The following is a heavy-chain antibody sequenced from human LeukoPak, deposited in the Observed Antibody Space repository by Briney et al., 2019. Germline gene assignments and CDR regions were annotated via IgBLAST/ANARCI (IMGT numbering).Heavy chain of an antibody. CDR1: GYTFTSYG. Sequence: ASVKVSCKASGYTFTSYGISWVRQAPGQGLEWMGWINPNSGGTNYAQKFQGRVTMTRDTSISTAYMELSRLRSDDTAVYYCARVLGLAGDYWGQGTLVTVSS. CDR3: ARVLGLAGDY. J-gene: IGHJ4*02. V-gene: IGHV1-2*02. CDR2: INPNSGGT. D-gene: IGHD3-10*01.